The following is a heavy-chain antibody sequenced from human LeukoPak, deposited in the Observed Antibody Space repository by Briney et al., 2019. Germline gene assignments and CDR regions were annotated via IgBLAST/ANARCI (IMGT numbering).Heavy chain of an antibody. V-gene: IGHV3-30*02. D-gene: IGHD1-1*01. CDR1: GFTLRGYG. CDR2: IRSDGSDK. J-gene: IGHJ4*02. CDR3: VKDTPTTGYHLDS. Sequence: GGSLRLSCAASGFTLRGYGMHWVRQAPGKGLEWVAFIRSDGSDKSYADSVKGRFTISRDNSENKLYLQINSLRVEDTAVYYSVKDTPTTGYHLDSWGQGTLVTVSS.